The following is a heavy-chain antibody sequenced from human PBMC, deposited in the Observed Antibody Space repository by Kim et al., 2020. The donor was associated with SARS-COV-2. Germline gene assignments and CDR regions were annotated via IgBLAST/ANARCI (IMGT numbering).Heavy chain of an antibody. Sequence: GGSLRLSCAGAGFTFGDYGMNWVRQVPGKGLEWVAGIDWNGDGATYADSVKGRFTISRDNAKNSLYLQMNSLRVGDTAVYHCARTGGDSGYEYYWDVWG. CDR2: IDWNGDGA. J-gene: IGHJ6*03. CDR1: GFTFGDYG. CDR3: ARTGGDSGYEYYWDV. D-gene: IGHD6-13*01. V-gene: IGHV3-20*01.